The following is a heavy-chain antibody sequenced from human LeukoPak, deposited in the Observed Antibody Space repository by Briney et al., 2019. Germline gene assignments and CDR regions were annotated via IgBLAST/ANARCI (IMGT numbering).Heavy chain of an antibody. CDR3: ARVRGSQTDGYYFDY. D-gene: IGHD1-26*01. Sequence: GGSLRLSCAASGFTFSDYYMSWIRQAPGKGLEWVSYISSSGSTIYYADSVRGRFTISRDNAKNSLYLQMNSLRAEDTAVYYCARVRGSQTDGYYFDYWGQGTLVTVSS. J-gene: IGHJ4*02. CDR1: GFTFSDYY. V-gene: IGHV3-11*04. CDR2: ISSSGSTI.